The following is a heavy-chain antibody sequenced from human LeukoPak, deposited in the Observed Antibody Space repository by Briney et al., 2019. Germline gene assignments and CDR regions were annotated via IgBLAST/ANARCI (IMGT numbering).Heavy chain of an antibody. CDR1: GYTFTSYG. CDR3: ASSRKTRYCGGDCYSIDAFDI. D-gene: IGHD2-21*01. CDR2: ISAYNGNT. Sequence: ASVKVSCKASGYTFTSYGISWVRQAPGQGLEWMGWISAYNGNTNYAQKLQGRVTMTTDTSTSTAYMELRSLRSDDTAVYYCASSRKTRYCGGDCYSIDAFDIWGQGTMVTVSS. J-gene: IGHJ3*02. V-gene: IGHV1-18*01.